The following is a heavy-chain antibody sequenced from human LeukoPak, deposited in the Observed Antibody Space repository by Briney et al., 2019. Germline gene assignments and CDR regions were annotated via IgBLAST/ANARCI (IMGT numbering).Heavy chain of an antibody. D-gene: IGHD1-26*01. V-gene: IGHV1-69*02. CDR1: GGTFSSYT. CDR3: ARAGGYSGGYGYYFDY. Sequence: SVKVSCKASGGTFSSYTISWVRQAPGQGLEWMGRIIPILGIANYAQKFQGRVTITADKSTSTAYMELSSLRSEDTAVYYCARAGGYSGGYGYYFDYWGQGTLVTVSS. J-gene: IGHJ4*02. CDR2: IIPILGIA.